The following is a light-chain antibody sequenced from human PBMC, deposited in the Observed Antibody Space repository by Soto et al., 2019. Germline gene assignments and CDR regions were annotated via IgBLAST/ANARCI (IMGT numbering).Light chain of an antibody. CDR3: AAWDDNLNGVV. CDR2: EGS. J-gene: IGLJ2*01. Sequence: QSALTQPASVSGSPGQSITISCTGSSSDVGRYNIVSWYQQHPGKAPKLMIYEGSQRPSGVSDRISGSKSGTSASLAISGLQSEDEAEFYCAAWDDNLNGVVFGGGTKLTVL. V-gene: IGLV2-14*02. CDR1: SSDVGRYNI.